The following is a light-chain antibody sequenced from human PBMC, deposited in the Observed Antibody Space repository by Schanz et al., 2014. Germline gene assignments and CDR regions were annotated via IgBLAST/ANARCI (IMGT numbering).Light chain of an antibody. CDR3: QQYNNWQRT. V-gene: IGKV3-15*01. Sequence: EIVMTQSPATLSVSPGERATLSCRASQSVSSSYLAWYQQKPGQAPRLLIYGASTRATGIPARFSGSGSGSGFTLTISSLQSEDFAVYYCQQYNNWQRTFGQGTKVEIK. CDR2: GAS. CDR1: QSVSSSY. J-gene: IGKJ1*01.